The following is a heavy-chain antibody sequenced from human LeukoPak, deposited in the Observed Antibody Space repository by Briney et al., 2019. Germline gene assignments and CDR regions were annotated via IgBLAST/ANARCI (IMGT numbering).Heavy chain of an antibody. CDR1: GGSISSSSYY. Sequence: PSETLSLTCTVSGGSISSSSYYWGWIRQPPGKGLEWIGSIYYSGSTYYNPSLKSRVTISVDKSKNQFSLKLSSVTAADTAVYYCARYETTVTTFDYWGQGTLVTVSS. J-gene: IGHJ4*02. V-gene: IGHV4-39*07. CDR3: ARYETTVTTFDY. D-gene: IGHD4-17*01. CDR2: IYYSGST.